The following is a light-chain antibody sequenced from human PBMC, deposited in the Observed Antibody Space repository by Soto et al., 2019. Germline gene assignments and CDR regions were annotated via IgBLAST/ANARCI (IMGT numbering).Light chain of an antibody. J-gene: IGLJ1*01. CDR2: EVN. Sequence: QSALTHPASVSGSPGQSITISCTGTSSDDGGYNYVSWYQQYPGKAPKLIIYEVNKRPSGVSNRFSGSKSGNTASLTISGLQADDECDYYCTSYRSSSTLDVFGTGTKVTVL. V-gene: IGLV2-14*01. CDR1: SSDDGGYNY. CDR3: TSYRSSSTLDV.